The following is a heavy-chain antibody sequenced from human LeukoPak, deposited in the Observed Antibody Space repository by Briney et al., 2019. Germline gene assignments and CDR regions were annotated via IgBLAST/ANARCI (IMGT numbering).Heavy chain of an antibody. V-gene: IGHV3-15*01. CDR2: IRSKIDGRTT. Sequence: GGSLRLSCVASGCTFSNVWMAWVRQAPGKGLEWVGRIRSKIDGRTTDYAAPVKGRFTISRDDSKNTLYLQMNSLKIEDTALYYCTTDLPPWGQGTLVTVSS. CDR3: TTDLPP. J-gene: IGHJ5*02. CDR1: GCTFSNVW.